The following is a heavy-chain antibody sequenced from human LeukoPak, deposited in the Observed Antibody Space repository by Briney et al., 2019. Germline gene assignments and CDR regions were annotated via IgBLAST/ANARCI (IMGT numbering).Heavy chain of an antibody. V-gene: IGHV1-2*02. Sequence: ASVKVSCKASGYTFTGYYMHWGRQAPGQGLEWMGWINPNSGGTNYAQKFQGRVAMTRDTSISTAYMELSRLRSDDTAVYYCARSHCSSTSCYPDRNWFDPWGQGTLVTVSS. J-gene: IGHJ5*02. CDR3: ARSHCSSTSCYPDRNWFDP. CDR2: INPNSGGT. CDR1: GYTFTGYY. D-gene: IGHD2-2*01.